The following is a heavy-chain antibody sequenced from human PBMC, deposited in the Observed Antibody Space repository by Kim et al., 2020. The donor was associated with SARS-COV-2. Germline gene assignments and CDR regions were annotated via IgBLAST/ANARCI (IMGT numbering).Heavy chain of an antibody. CDR2: ISSSGSTI. CDR1: GFTFSSYE. D-gene: IGHD6-6*01. CDR3: ATLPRIAARLGY. V-gene: IGHV3-48*03. J-gene: IGHJ4*02. Sequence: GGSLRLSCAASGFTFSSYEMNWVRQAPGKGLEWVSYISSSGSTIYYADSVKGRFTISRDNAKNSLYLQMNSLRAEDTAVYYCATLPRIAARLGYWGQGTLVTVSS.